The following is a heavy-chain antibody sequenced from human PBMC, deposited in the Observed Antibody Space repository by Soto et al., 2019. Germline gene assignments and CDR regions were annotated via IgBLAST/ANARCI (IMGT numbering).Heavy chain of an antibody. CDR2: IYYSGST. V-gene: IGHV4-59*08. Sequence: QVRLQESGPGLVKPSETLSLTCTVSGGSISSYYWSWIRQPPGKGLEWIGYIYYSGSTNYNPSLKSRVTISVDTSKNQFSLKLSSVTAADTAVYYCARRYGWNFDYWGQGTLVTVSS. D-gene: IGHD6-19*01. CDR1: GGSISSYY. CDR3: ARRYGWNFDY. J-gene: IGHJ4*02.